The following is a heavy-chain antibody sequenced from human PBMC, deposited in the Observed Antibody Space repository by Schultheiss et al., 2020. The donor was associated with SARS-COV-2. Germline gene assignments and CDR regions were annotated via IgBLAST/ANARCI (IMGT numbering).Heavy chain of an antibody. Sequence: GGSLRLSCAASGFTFSSYEMNWVRQAPGKGLEWVSSISSSSSYIYYADSVKGRFTISRDNAKNSLYLQMNSLRAEDTAVYYCARTPMRAADKSGWFDPWGQGTLVTVSS. CDR1: GFTFSSYE. CDR3: ARTPMRAADKSGWFDP. CDR2: ISSSSSYI. J-gene: IGHJ5*02. V-gene: IGHV3-21*01. D-gene: IGHD6-13*01.